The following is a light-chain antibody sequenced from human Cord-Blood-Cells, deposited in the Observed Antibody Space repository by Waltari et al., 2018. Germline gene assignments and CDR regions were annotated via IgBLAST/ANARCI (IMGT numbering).Light chain of an antibody. J-gene: IGLJ3*02. CDR1: SSDVGSYNL. V-gene: IGLV2-23*01. CDR2: EGS. Sequence: QSALPQPASVSGSPGQSITISCTGTSSDVGSYNLFSWYQQHPGKAPKLMIYEGSTRPSGVSNRFSGSKSGNTASLTISGLQAEDEADYYCCSYAGSSNWVFGGGTKLTVL. CDR3: CSYAGSSNWV.